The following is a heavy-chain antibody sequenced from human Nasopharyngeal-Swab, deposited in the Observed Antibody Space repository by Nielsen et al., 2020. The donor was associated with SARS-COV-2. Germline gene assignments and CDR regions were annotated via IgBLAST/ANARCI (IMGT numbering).Heavy chain of an antibody. CDR1: GYTFTSYG. CDR3: ARGRQLRFLDLRYYGMDV. CDR2: IIPIFGTA. V-gene: IGHV1-69*13. D-gene: IGHD3-3*01. J-gene: IGHJ6*04. Sequence: SVKVSCKASGYTFTSYGISWVRQAPGQGLEWMGGIIPIFGTANYAQKFQGRVTITADESTSTAYMELSSLRSEDTAVYYCARGRQLRFLDLRYYGMDVWGKGTTVTVSS.